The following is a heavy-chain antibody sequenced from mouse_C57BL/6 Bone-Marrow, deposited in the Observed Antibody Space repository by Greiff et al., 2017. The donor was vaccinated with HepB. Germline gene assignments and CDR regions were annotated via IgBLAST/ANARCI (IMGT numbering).Heavy chain of an antibody. V-gene: IGHV5-9-1*02. CDR2: ISSGGDYI. D-gene: IGHD1-1*01. Sequence: EVKLQESGEGLVKPGGSLKLSCAASGFTFSSYAMSWVRQTPEKRLEWVAYISSGGDYIYYADTVKGRFTISRDNARNTLYLQLSSLKSEDTAMYYCTNHSYYGNAMDYWGQGTSVTVSS. J-gene: IGHJ4*01. CDR1: GFTFSSYA. CDR3: TNHSYYGNAMDY.